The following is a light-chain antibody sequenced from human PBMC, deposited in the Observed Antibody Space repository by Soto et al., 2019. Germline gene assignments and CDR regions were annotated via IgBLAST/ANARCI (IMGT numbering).Light chain of an antibody. CDR3: QQYNNWHPWT. CDR1: QSVSSA. CDR2: GAS. J-gene: IGKJ1*01. Sequence: EIVVTQSPATLSVSPGERATLSCRASQSVSSALAWYQQKPGQAPRLLSYGASTRATGIPARVSGSGSGTEFTPTISSLQSEDFAVYYCQQYNNWHPWTFGQGTKVDIK. V-gene: IGKV3-15*01.